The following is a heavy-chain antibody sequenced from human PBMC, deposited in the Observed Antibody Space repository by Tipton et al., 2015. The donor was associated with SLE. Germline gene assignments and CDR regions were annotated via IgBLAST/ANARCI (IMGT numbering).Heavy chain of an antibody. D-gene: IGHD3-22*01. CDR1: GGSFSGYY. J-gene: IGHJ4*02. CDR2: INHSGST. Sequence: TLSLTCAVYGGSFSGYYWSWIRQPPGKGLEWIGEINHSGSTNYNPSLKSRVIISVDTSKNQFSLRLSSVTAADTAVYYCARDEYRYDTTGYHLLGHFDFWGQGTLVTVSS. CDR3: ARDEYRYDTTGYHLLGHFDF. V-gene: IGHV4-34*01.